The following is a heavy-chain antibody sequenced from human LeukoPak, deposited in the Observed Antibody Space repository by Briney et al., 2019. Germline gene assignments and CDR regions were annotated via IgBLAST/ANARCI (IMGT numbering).Heavy chain of an antibody. CDR2: IIPIFGTA. V-gene: IGHV1-69*13. J-gene: IGHJ3*02. Sequence: ASVKVSCKASGGTFISYAISWVRQAPGQGLEWMGGIIPIFGTANYAQKFQGRVTITADESTSTAYMELSSLRSEDMAVYYCARVAGDDAFDIWGQGTMVTVSS. D-gene: IGHD6-19*01. CDR3: ARVAGDDAFDI. CDR1: GGTFISYA.